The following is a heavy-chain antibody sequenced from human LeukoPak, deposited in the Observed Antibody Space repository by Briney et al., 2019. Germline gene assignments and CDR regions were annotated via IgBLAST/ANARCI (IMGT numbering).Heavy chain of an antibody. D-gene: IGHD3-10*01. CDR2: IKSKSDGGTT. CDR1: GFTFSNAW. Sequence: PGGSLRLSCAASGFTFSNAWMSWVRQAPGKGLEWVGSIKSKSDGGTTDYAAPVKGRFTVSRDDSKNTLYLQMNSLKTEDTAVYYCTPVGAPAYFQRWGQGALVTVSS. CDR3: TPVGAPAYFQR. J-gene: IGHJ1*01. V-gene: IGHV3-15*01.